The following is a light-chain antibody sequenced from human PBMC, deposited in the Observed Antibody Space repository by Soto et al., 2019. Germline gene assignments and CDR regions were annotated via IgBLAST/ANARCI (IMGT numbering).Light chain of an antibody. J-gene: IGKJ4*01. CDR2: AAS. CDR3: QQSNSTPLT. CDR1: QSISSY. V-gene: IGKV1-39*01. Sequence: DIQMTQSPSSLSASVGDRVTITCRASQSISSYLNWYQQKPGKAPKLLIYAASSLQSGVPSRFSGSGSGTDFTLTISSLQPEYFATYYCQQSNSTPLTFGGGTKVDIK.